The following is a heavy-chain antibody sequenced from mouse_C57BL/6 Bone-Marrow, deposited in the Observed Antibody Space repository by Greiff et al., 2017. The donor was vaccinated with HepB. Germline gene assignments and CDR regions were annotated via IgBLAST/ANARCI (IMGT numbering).Heavy chain of an antibody. D-gene: IGHD2-3*01. V-gene: IGHV14-4*01. CDR2: IDPENGDT. J-gene: IGHJ4*01. Sequence: LVESGAELVRPGASVKLSCTASGFNIKDYYMHWVKQRPEQGLEWIGWIDPENGDTEYASKFQGKATITADTSSNTAYLQLSSLTSEDTAVYYCTTSGYYMDYWGQGTSVTVSS. CDR1: GFNIKDYY. CDR3: TTSGYYMDY.